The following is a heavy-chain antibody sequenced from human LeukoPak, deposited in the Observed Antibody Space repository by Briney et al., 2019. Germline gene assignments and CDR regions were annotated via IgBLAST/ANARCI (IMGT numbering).Heavy chain of an antibody. CDR3: VPTCSGSCSQYYFDY. Sequence: ASVKVSCKASGYTFTTYSINWVRQALGQGLEWMGWINPNNGGTNYAQKFQGRVTMTRDTSISTAYMELSRLRSDDTAVYYCVPTCSGSCSQYYFDYWGQGTLVTVSS. CDR2: INPNNGGT. J-gene: IGHJ4*02. D-gene: IGHD2-15*01. V-gene: IGHV1-2*02. CDR1: GYTFTTYS.